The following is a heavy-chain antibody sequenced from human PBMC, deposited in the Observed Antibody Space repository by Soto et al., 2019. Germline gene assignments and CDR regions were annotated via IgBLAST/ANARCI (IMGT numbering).Heavy chain of an antibody. V-gene: IGHV3-23*01. CDR2: ISGSDAGT. D-gene: IGHD2-2*01. Sequence: EVQLLESGGGLVQPGGSLRLSCEASGFTFSSHAMSWDRQAPGKGLEWVSAISGSDAGTFDADSVRGRFTISRDNSKNTLYLHMTSLRVEDTAIYYCTKDPCTRSSCYFDFWGQGSLVTVSS. CDR3: TKDPCTRSSCYFDF. CDR1: GFTFSSHA. J-gene: IGHJ4*02.